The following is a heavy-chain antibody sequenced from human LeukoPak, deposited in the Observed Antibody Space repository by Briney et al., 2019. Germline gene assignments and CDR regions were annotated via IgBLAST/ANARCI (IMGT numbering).Heavy chain of an antibody. Sequence: ASVKVSCKASGYTFTSYGISWVRQAPGQGLEWMGWISAYNGNTNYAQKLQGRVTMTTDTSTSTAYMELRSLRSGDTAVYYCARVGYCTNGVCYDAFDIWGQGAMVTVSS. V-gene: IGHV1-18*01. CDR1: GYTFTSYG. D-gene: IGHD2-8*01. CDR3: ARVGYCTNGVCYDAFDI. J-gene: IGHJ3*02. CDR2: ISAYNGNT.